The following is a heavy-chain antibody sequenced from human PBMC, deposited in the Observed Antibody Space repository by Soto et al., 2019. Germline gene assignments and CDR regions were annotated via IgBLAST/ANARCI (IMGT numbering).Heavy chain of an antibody. CDR1: GDSIRSGNHY. CDR3: ARGDWNYLHYGMDA. J-gene: IGHJ6*02. Sequence: SETLSLTCTVSGDSIRSGNHYWSWIRQPPGKGLEWIGYIYYSGSTYYSPSLKSRVTINPDTSKNQFSLQLNSVTPEDTAVYYCARGDWNYLHYGMDAWSQGTTVTVSS. CDR2: IYYSGST. V-gene: IGHV4-30-4*01. D-gene: IGHD1-7*01.